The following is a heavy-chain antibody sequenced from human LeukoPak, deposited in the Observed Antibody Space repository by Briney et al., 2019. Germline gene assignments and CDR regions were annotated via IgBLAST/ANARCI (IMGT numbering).Heavy chain of an antibody. V-gene: IGHV3-21*01. Sequence: GGSLRLSCAASGFTLSKVWMSWVRQAPGKGLEWVSSISSSSSYIYYADSVKGRFTISRDNAKNSLYLQMNSLRAEDTAVYYCARGRGAAAGTDFDYWGQGTLVTVSS. J-gene: IGHJ4*02. CDR1: GFTLSKVW. D-gene: IGHD6-13*01. CDR2: ISSSSSYI. CDR3: ARGRGAAAGTDFDY.